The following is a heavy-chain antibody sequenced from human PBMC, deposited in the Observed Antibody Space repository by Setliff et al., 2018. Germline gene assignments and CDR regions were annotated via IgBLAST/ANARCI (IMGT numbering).Heavy chain of an antibody. Sequence: SETLSLTCAVYGGSFSTYYWSWIRQPPGKGLEWIGEISHSGSTNYNPSLKSRVTMSVDTSKNQFSLKLTSMTAADTAVYFCARHLLVQGTYHFDYWGQGSPVTVSS. J-gene: IGHJ4*02. V-gene: IGHV4-34*01. CDR3: ARHLLVQGTYHFDY. D-gene: IGHD3-10*01. CDR2: ISHSGST. CDR1: GGSFSTYY.